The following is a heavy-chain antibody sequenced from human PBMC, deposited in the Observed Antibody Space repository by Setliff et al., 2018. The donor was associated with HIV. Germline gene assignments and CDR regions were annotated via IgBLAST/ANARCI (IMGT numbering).Heavy chain of an antibody. Sequence: RSGGSLRLSCAVSGFTFDDYGMAWVRQAPGKGLEWVSGINWNGAATGYANSVKGRFTISRDNTKNSLYLQMNRLRAEDTALYYCASLFSKEVAGDDYWGQGTLVTVSS. CDR3: ASLFSKEVAGDDY. D-gene: IGHD6-19*01. CDR1: GFTFDDYG. CDR2: INWNGAAT. V-gene: IGHV3-20*04. J-gene: IGHJ4*02.